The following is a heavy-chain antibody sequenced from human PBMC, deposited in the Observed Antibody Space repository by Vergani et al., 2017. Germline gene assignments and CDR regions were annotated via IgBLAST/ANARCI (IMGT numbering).Heavy chain of an antibody. CDR2: IYTSGST. V-gene: IGHV4-61*02. CDR3: ARARGRCCSSTSCYYYYYGMDG. J-gene: IGHJ6*02. Sequence: QVQLQESGPGLVKPSQTLSLTCTVSGGSISSCSYYWSWIRQPAGKGLEWIGRIYTSGSTNYNPSHKSRVTISAATSKNQFSRKLSSVTAAETAVYYCARARGRCCSSTSCYYYYYGMDGWGQGSTVTVSS. CDR1: GGSISSCSYY. D-gene: IGHD2-2*01.